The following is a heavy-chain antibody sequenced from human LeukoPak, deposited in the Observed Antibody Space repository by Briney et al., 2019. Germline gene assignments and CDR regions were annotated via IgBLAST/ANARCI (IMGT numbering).Heavy chain of an antibody. CDR2: IIPIFGTA. CDR1: GGTFSSYA. J-gene: IGHJ3*02. D-gene: IGHD6-13*01. CDR3: AAPPAGGSSSWYGDGSAAEGAFDI. V-gene: IGHV1-69*05. Sequence: ASVKVSCKXSGGTFSSYAISWVRQTPGQGLEWMGGIIPIFGTANYSQKFQGRVTITTDESTSTAYMELSSLRSEDTAVYYCAAPPAGGSSSWYGDGSAAEGAFDIWGQGTMVTVSS.